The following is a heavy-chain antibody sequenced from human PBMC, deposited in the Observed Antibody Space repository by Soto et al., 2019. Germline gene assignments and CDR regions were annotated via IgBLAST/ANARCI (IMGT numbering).Heavy chain of an antibody. Sequence: ASVKVSCKASGGTFSSYTISWVRQAPGQGLEWMGRIIPILGIANYAQKFQGRVTITADKSTSTAYMELSSLRSEDTAVYYCASGWNDRGYYYYYMDVWGKGTTVTVSS. CDR1: GGTFSSYT. CDR2: IIPILGIA. J-gene: IGHJ6*03. D-gene: IGHD1-1*01. CDR3: ASGWNDRGYYYYYMDV. V-gene: IGHV1-69*02.